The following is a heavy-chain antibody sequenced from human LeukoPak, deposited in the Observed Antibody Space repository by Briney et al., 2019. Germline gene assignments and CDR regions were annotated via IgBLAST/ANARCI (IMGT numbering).Heavy chain of an antibody. D-gene: IGHD6-6*01. J-gene: IGHJ4*02. Sequence: PGGSLRLSCAASGFTFSSYWMSWVRQAPGKGLEWGANIKQDGSEKYYVDSVKGRFTISRDNAKNSLYLQMNSLRAEDTAVYSCARDKAVEYSSSGRFDYWGQGTLVTVSS. V-gene: IGHV3-7*01. CDR1: GFTFSSYW. CDR2: IKQDGSEK. CDR3: ARDKAVEYSSSGRFDY.